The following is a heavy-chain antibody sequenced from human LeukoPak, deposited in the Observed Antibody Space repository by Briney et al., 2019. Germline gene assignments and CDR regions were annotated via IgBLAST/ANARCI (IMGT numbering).Heavy chain of an antibody. V-gene: IGHV4-59*01. CDR1: GGSMSSYY. J-gene: IGHJ6*02. CDR2: ISYSGST. Sequence: SETLSLTCTVSGGSMSSYYWSWTRQPPGKGLEWIGYISYSGSTNYNPSLKSRVTISVDTSKNHFSLKLSSVTAADTAVYYCARDRRYYDTSGTVYYDAMDVWGQGTTVTVSS. CDR3: ARDRRYYDTSGTVYYDAMDV. D-gene: IGHD3-22*01.